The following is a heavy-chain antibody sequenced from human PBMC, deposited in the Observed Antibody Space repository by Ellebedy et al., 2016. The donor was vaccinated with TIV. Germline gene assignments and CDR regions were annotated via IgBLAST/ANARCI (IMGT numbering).Heavy chain of an antibody. J-gene: IGHJ3*02. CDR1: GFTFSSYS. CDR2: ISSSSSYI. V-gene: IGHV3-21*01. Sequence: GGSLRLSCAASGFTFSSYSMTWVRQAPGKGLEWVSSISSSSSYIYYADSVKGRFTISRDNAKNSLYLQMNSLRAEDTAVYYCASWDYSGSYSLLAAFDIWGQGTMVTVSS. D-gene: IGHD1-26*01. CDR3: ASWDYSGSYSLLAAFDI.